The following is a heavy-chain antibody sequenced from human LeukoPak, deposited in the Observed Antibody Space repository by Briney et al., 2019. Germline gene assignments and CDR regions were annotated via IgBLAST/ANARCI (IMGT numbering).Heavy chain of an antibody. D-gene: IGHD2-15*01. J-gene: IGHJ4*02. Sequence: SETLSLTCAVYGGSFSGYYWSWIRQPPGKGLEWIGEINHSGSTNYNPSLKSRVTISVDTSKNQFSLKLSSVTAADTAVYYCARIFIVQNYYFDYWGQGTLVTVSS. CDR1: GGSFSGYY. CDR2: INHSGST. V-gene: IGHV4-34*01. CDR3: ARIFIVQNYYFDY.